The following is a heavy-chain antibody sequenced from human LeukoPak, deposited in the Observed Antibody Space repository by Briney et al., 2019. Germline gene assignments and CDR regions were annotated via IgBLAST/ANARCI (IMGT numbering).Heavy chain of an antibody. CDR2: INHSGST. D-gene: IGHD3-10*01. V-gene: IGHV4-34*01. CDR3: ARGGYGSGKGYFDY. J-gene: IGHJ4*02. CDR1: GGSFSGYY. Sequence: SETLSLTCAVYGGSFSGYYWSWIRQPPGKGLEWIGEINHSGSTNYNPSLKSRVTISVDTSKNQFSLKLSSVTAADTAVYYCARGGYGSGKGYFDYWGQGTLVTVSS.